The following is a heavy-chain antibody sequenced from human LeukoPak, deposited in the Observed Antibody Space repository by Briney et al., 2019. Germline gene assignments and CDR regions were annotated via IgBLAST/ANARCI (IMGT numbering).Heavy chain of an antibody. CDR2: ISAYNGNT. CDR1: GYTFTSYY. Sequence: ASVTVSCKASGYTFTSYYMHWVRQAPGQGLEWMGWISAYNGNTNYAQKLQGRVTMTTDTSTSTAYMELRSLRSDDTAVYYCARTPYCSSTSCPHYYYYMDVWGKGTTVTISS. J-gene: IGHJ6*03. D-gene: IGHD2-2*01. CDR3: ARTPYCSSTSCPHYYYYMDV. V-gene: IGHV1-18*04.